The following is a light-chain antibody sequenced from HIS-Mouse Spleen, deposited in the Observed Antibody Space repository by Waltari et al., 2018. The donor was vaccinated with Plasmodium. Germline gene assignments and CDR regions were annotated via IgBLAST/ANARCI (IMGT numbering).Light chain of an antibody. V-gene: IGLV3-10*01. Sequence: SYELPQPPSVSVSPGQTARTTCSGDALHQKSAYWYQQKSGQAPVLVIYEDSKRPPGIPERFSGSSSGTMATLTISGAQVEDEADYYCYSTDSSGNHRVFGGGTKLTVL. J-gene: IGLJ3*02. CDR2: EDS. CDR3: YSTDSSGNHRV. CDR1: ALHQKS.